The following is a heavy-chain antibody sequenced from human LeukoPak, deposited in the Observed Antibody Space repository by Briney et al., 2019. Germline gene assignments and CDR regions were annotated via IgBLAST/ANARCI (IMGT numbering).Heavy chain of an antibody. CDR1: GYTFTGYY. J-gene: IGHJ6*02. CDR3: ARDKAGTMVRGVINGMDV. D-gene: IGHD3-10*01. CDR2: INPNSGGT. Sequence: ASVKVSCKASGYTFTGYYMHWVRQAPGQGLEWMGWINPNSGGTNYAQKFQGRVTMTRDTSISTAYMELSRLRSDDTAVYYCARDKAGTMVRGVINGMDVWGQGTTVTVSS. V-gene: IGHV1-2*02.